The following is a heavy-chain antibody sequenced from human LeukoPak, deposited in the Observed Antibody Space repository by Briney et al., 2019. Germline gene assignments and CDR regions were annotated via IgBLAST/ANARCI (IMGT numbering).Heavy chain of an antibody. V-gene: IGHV4-59*08. CDR3: ARDTIGFRASLGLERRAFDP. CDR2: IYYSGSS. Sequence: SETLSLTCSVSGGSSSSYYWSWIRQPPGRGLEWIGYIYYSGSSNSNASLKSRVTILVDTSKNQFSLRLSSVTAADTAVYYCARDTIGFRASLGLERRAFDPWGQGTLVTVSS. D-gene: IGHD1-1*01. J-gene: IGHJ5*02. CDR1: GGSSSSYY.